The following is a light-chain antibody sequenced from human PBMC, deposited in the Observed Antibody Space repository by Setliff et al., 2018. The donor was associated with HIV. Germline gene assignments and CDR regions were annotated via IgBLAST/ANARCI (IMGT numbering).Light chain of an antibody. CDR2: DVT. V-gene: IGLV2-14*03. J-gene: IGLJ1*01. Sequence: QSVLTQPASVSGSPGQSVTISCTGTSSDVGRYDYVSWYQQHPGKAPKLMIYDVTNRHSGVSNRFSGSKSGNTASLTISGLQAGDEADYYCSSYTTSSTKNVFGTGTKVTVL. CDR3: SSYTTSSTKNV. CDR1: SSDVGRYDY.